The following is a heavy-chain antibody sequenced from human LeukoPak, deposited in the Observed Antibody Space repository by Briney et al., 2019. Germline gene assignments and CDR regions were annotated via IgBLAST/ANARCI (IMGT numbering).Heavy chain of an antibody. CDR1: GGSFSGYY. CDR3: ARDKRNWNREKTYYYYYMDV. Sequence: SETLSLTCAVYGGSFSGYYWSWIRQPPGKGLEWIGYIYYSGSTNYNPSLKSRVTISVDTSKNQFSLKLSSVTAADTAVYYCARDKRNWNREKTYYYYYMDVWGKGTTVTVSS. V-gene: IGHV4-59*01. J-gene: IGHJ6*03. CDR2: IYYSGST. D-gene: IGHD1-1*01.